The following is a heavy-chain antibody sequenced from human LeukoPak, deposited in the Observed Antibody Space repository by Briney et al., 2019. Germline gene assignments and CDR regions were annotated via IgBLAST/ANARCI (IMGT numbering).Heavy chain of an antibody. J-gene: IGHJ4*02. D-gene: IGHD3-22*01. CDR1: GFTFSSYA. CDR2: ISGSGGST. CDR3: ARGYFHDSSGYDDY. Sequence: GGSLRLSCAASGFTFSSYAMSWVRQAPGKGLEWVSAISGSGGSTYYADSVKGRFTISRDNSKNTLYLQMNSLRAEDTAVYYCARGYFHDSSGYDDYWGQGTLVTVSS. V-gene: IGHV3-23*01.